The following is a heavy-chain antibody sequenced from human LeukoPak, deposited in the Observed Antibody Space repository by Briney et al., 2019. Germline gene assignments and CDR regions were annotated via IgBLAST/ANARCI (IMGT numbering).Heavy chain of an antibody. CDR3: ARGMQVNYYDSSGYYYIGNWFDP. V-gene: IGHV3-53*05. CDR1: GFTVSSNY. Sequence: GGSLRLSCAASGFTVSSNYMTWVRQAPGRGLEWVSVIYSGGSTYYADSVKGRFTISRDNSKNTLYLQMNSLRSEDTAVYYCARGMQVNYYDSSGYYYIGNWFDPWGQGTLVTVSS. J-gene: IGHJ5*02. CDR2: IYSGGST. D-gene: IGHD3-22*01.